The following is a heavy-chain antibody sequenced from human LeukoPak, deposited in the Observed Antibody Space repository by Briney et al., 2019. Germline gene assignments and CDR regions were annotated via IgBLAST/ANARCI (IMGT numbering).Heavy chain of an antibody. CDR3: ARRGYSYGLPLDY. J-gene: IGHJ4*02. D-gene: IGHD5-18*01. CDR1: GGSISSYY. Sequence: PSETLSLTCTASGGSISSYYWSWIRQPPGKGLEWIGYIYYSGSTNYNPSLKSRVTISVDTSKNQLSLKLSSVTAADTAVYYCARRGYSYGLPLDYWGQGTLVTVSS. V-gene: IGHV4-59*08. CDR2: IYYSGST.